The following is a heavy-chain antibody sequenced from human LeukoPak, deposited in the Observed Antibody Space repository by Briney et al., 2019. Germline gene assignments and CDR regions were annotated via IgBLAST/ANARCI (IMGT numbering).Heavy chain of an antibody. J-gene: IGHJ4*02. D-gene: IGHD5-18*01. CDR3: ARSTAMVTRVDY. V-gene: IGHV3-64*01. Sequence: GWSLRLSCAASGFTFSSYAMHWVRQAPGKGLEYVSSISCNGGSTYYASSVKGRFTISRVNCRATLYLQMGSLRAEDMAVYYCARSTAMVTRVDYWGQGTLVTVSS. CDR1: GFTFSSYA. CDR2: ISCNGGST.